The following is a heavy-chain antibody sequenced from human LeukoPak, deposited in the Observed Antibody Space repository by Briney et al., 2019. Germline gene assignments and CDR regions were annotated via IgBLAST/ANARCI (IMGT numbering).Heavy chain of an antibody. V-gene: IGHV4-4*02. CDR1: GGSISSSDW. CDR2: IYHSGST. D-gene: IGHD1-1*01. Sequence: SGTLSLTCAVSGGSISSSDWWSWVRQPPGKGLEWIGEIYHSGSTNYNPSLRSRVSISVDTSKNQFTLKVTSVTAADTAVYYCARDQNQGQLWFFDYWGQGTLVTVSS. CDR3: ARDQNQGQLWFFDY. J-gene: IGHJ4*02.